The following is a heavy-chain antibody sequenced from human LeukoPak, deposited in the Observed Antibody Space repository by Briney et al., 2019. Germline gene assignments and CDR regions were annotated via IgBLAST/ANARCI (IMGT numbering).Heavy chain of an antibody. J-gene: IGHJ4*02. V-gene: IGHV4-4*09. CDR3: ARRHYYGSGTYPFDY. Sequence: SETLSLTCTVSGGSISSYYWSWIRQPPGKGLEWIGYMCTSGSTNYNPSLKSRVTISVDTSKNQFSLKLSSVTAADTAVYYCARRHYYGSGTYPFDYWGQGTLVTVPS. CDR2: MCTSGST. D-gene: IGHD3-10*01. CDR1: GGSISSYY.